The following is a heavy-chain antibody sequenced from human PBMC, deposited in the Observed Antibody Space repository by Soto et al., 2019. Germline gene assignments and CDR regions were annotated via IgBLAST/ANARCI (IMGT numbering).Heavy chain of an antibody. Sequence: GSLRLSCAASGFTFSSYAMSWVRQAPGKGLEWVSAITGNGGNTYYADSVKGRFTISRDNSKNTLYLQMNSLRAEDTAVYYCAEIAAPLYYYHGLDVWGQGTTVTVSS. V-gene: IGHV3-23*01. D-gene: IGHD6-6*01. CDR1: GFTFSSYA. CDR2: ITGNGGNT. CDR3: AEIAAPLYYYHGLDV. J-gene: IGHJ6*02.